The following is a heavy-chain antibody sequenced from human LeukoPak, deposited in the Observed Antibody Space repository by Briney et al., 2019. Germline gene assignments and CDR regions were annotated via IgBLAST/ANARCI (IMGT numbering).Heavy chain of an antibody. CDR1: GGSISSGDYY. J-gene: IGHJ4*02. V-gene: IGHV4-30-4*08. CDR2: IYYSGST. CDR3: ARATAANFDY. Sequence: SQTLSLTCTVSGGSISSGDYYWSWTRQPPGKGLEWIGYIYYSGSTYHNPSIKSRVTISVDTSKNQFSLKLSSVTAADTAVYYCARATAANFDYWGQGTLVTVSS. D-gene: IGHD2-15*01.